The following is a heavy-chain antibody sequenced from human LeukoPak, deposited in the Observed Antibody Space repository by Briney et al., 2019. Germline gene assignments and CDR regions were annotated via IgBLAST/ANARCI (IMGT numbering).Heavy chain of an antibody. D-gene: IGHD2-21*01. CDR1: GYTFTSYD. Sequence: ASVKVSCKASGYTFTSYDINWVRQATGQGLEWMGWMNPNSGNTGYAQKFQGRVTITADESTSTAYMELSSLRSEDTAVYYCATYSPGGDAFDYWGQGTLVTVSS. J-gene: IGHJ4*02. V-gene: IGHV1-8*01. CDR2: MNPNSGNT. CDR3: ATYSPGGDAFDY.